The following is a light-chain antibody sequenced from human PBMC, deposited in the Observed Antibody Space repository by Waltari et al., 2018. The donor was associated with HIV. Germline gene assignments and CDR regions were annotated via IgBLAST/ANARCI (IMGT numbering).Light chain of an antibody. J-gene: IGLJ2*01. Sequence: QSVLTQPPSVSGAPGQRVTIPCTGSSPNIGAGHDVPRYQQLPGTAPKLLIYANNNRASGVPDRFSGSKFGPSASLAITGLQAEDEANYYCQSYDSGLSGSVFGGGTKLTVL. CDR3: QSYDSGLSGSV. V-gene: IGLV1-40*01. CDR1: SPNIGAGHD. CDR2: ANN.